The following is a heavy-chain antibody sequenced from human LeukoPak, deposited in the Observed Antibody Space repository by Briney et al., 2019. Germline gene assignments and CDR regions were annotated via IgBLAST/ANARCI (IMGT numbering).Heavy chain of an antibody. D-gene: IGHD4-17*01. V-gene: IGHV3-48*01. CDR3: ARGGSTVTQTPFDY. CDR1: GFTFSSYS. CDR2: ISSSSSTI. J-gene: IGHJ4*02. Sequence: GGSLRLSCAASGFTFSSYSMNWVRQAPGKGLGWVSYISSSSSTIYYADSVKGRFTISRDNAKNSLYLQMNSLRAEDTAVYYCARGGSTVTQTPFDYWGQGTLVTVSS.